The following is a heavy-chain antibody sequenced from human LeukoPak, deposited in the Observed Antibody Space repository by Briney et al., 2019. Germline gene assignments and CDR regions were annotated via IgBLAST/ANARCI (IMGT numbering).Heavy chain of an antibody. V-gene: IGHV3-30*01. CDR2: IPYDGRSI. CDR1: GFTFSNYF. D-gene: IGHD3-10*01. CDR3: AREGGDPPTYGAFDI. Sequence: GGSLRLSCVASGFTFSNYFVHWVRQAPGQGLEWVAAIPYDGRSIYYADSVKGRFTISRDNSKNTLYLQMNSLRAEDTAVYYCAREGGDPPTYGAFDIWGQGTMVTVSS. J-gene: IGHJ3*02.